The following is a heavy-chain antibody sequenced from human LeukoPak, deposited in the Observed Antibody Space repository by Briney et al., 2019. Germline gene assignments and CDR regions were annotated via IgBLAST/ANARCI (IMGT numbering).Heavy chain of an antibody. D-gene: IGHD2-21*01. CDR1: GYTFTDDS. CDR3: ARSLFVAFTD. CDR2: LHPSNDDT. J-gene: IGHJ4*02. V-gene: IGHV1-2*02. Sequence: GSVSVSCTASGYTFTDDSINWVGQAPGQGVEWLSYLHPSNDDTNYAPKFHDSLTMTRDTSIRTPYMELSRLTSADTAVYYCARSLFVAFTDWGEGTLVIVSS.